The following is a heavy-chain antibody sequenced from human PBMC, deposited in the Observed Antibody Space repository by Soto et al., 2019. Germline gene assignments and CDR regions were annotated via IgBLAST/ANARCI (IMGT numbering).Heavy chain of an antibody. D-gene: IGHD5-12*01. CDR2: AYYNGDT. V-gene: IGHV4-61*01. J-gene: IGHJ4*02. CDR3: AHSRDGYNYLNYYFDY. CDR1: GGSVSSGRSY. Sequence: KASETLSLTCTVSGGSVSSGRSYWNWVRQSPGKGLEWIGFAYYNGDTNANPSLGGRVTISLDTSENQFSLKLSSVTAADTAVYFCAHSRDGYNYLNYYFDYWGQGTLVTAPQ.